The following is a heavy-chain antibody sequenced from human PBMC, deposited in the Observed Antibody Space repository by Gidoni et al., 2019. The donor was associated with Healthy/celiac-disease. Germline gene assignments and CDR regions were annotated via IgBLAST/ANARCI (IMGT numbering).Heavy chain of an antibody. CDR2: INHSGST. V-gene: IGHV4-34*01. CDR3: ARGQGTIFGVVATWFDP. J-gene: IGHJ5*02. Sequence: QVQLQQWGAGLLKPSETLSLTCAVYGGSFSGYYWSWIRQPPGKGLEWIGEINHSGSTNYNPSLKSRVTISVDTSKNQFSLKLSSVTAADTAVYYCARGQGTIFGVVATWFDPWGQGTLVTVSS. CDR1: GGSFSGYY. D-gene: IGHD3-3*01.